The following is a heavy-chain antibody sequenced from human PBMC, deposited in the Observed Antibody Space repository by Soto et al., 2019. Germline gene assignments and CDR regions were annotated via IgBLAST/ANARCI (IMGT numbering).Heavy chain of an antibody. CDR2: IYYSGST. Sequence: ETLCLTCTGSGGSISSYYWSWIRQPPGKGLEWIGYIYYSGSTNYNPSLKSRVTISVDTSKNQFSLKLSSVTAADTAVYYCARVLFGRGNWFDPWGQGTLVTVSS. V-gene: IGHV4-59*01. J-gene: IGHJ5*02. CDR1: GGSISSYY. D-gene: IGHD3-3*01. CDR3: ARVLFGRGNWFDP.